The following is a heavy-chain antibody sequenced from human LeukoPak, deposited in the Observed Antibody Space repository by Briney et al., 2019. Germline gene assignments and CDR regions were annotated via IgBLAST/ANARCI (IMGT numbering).Heavy chain of an antibody. CDR2: IKGDASST. CDR3: ARDRAIAVAGTPIDY. D-gene: IGHD6-19*01. Sequence: GGSLRLSCAASGFTFSSYWMHWVRQAPGNGLVWVSRIKGDASSTYYADSVKGRFTISRDNAKNTLYLQMNSLRAEDTAVYYCARDRAIAVAGTPIDYWGQGTLVTVSS. J-gene: IGHJ4*02. CDR1: GFTFSSYW. V-gene: IGHV3-74*01.